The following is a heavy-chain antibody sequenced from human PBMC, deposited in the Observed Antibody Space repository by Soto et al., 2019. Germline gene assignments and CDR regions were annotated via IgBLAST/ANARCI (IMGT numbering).Heavy chain of an antibody. Sequence: SETLSLTCAVYGGSFSGYYWSWIRQPPGKGLEWIGEINHSGSTNYNPSLKSRVTISVDTSKNQFSLKLSSVTAADTAVYYCVRRTAVEVPFDIWGQGTMVTVSS. CDR2: INHSGST. CDR1: GGSFSGYY. D-gene: IGHD1-1*01. J-gene: IGHJ3*02. CDR3: VRRTAVEVPFDI. V-gene: IGHV4-34*01.